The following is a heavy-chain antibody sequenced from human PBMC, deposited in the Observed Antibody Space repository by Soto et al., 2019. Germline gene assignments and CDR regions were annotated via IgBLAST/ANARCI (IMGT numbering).Heavy chain of an antibody. Sequence: EVQLLESGGGLVQPGGSLRLSCAASGFTFSSYAMSWVRQAPGKGLEWVSAISGSGGSTYYADSVKGRFTISRDNSKNTLYLQMNSLRAEDTAVYYCAKDLSSRYDLRSVSGAFDIWGQGTMVTVSS. J-gene: IGHJ3*02. D-gene: IGHD3-16*02. CDR1: GFTFSSYA. CDR2: ISGSGGST. V-gene: IGHV3-23*01. CDR3: AKDLSSRYDLRSVSGAFDI.